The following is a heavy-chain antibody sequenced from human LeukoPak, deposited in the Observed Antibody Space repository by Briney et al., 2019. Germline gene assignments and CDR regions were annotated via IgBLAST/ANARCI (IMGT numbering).Heavy chain of an antibody. J-gene: IGHJ4*02. CDR1: GYTFTGYY. D-gene: IGHD7-27*01. CDR2: INPNSGGT. V-gene: IGHV1-2*02. Sequence: ASVKVSCKASGYTFTGYYMHWVRQAPGQGLEWMGLINPNSGGTNYAQKCQGRVTMTRDTSISTAYMELSRLRSDDTAVYYCARIGVDFWGSNYWGQGTLVTVSS. CDR3: ARIGVDFWGSNY.